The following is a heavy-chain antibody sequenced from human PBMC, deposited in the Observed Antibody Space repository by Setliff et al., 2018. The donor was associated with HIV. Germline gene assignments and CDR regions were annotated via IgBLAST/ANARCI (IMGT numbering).Heavy chain of an antibody. CDR1: GGSFSGYY. CDR2: INHSGST. D-gene: IGHD2-15*01. V-gene: IGHV4-34*01. J-gene: IGHJ3*02. CDR3: ARKPNIVVVVAATNDDDAFDI. Sequence: SETLSLTCAVYGGSFSGYYWSWIRQPPGKGLEWIGEINHSGSTNYNPSLKSRVTISVDTSKNQFSLKLSSVTAADTAVYYCARKPNIVVVVAATNDDDAFDIWGQGTMVTVSS.